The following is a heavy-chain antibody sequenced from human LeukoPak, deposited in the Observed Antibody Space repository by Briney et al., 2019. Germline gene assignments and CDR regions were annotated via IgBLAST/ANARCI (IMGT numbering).Heavy chain of an antibody. J-gene: IGHJ4*02. CDR3: AKVTDKPGYYFDY. Sequence: PGGSLRLSCAASGFTVSSNYMSWVRQAPGKGLEWVSVIYSGGSTYYADSVKGRFTISRDNSKNTLYLQMNSLRAEDTAVYYCAKVTDKPGYYFDYWGQGTLVTVSS. V-gene: IGHV3-66*01. CDR2: IYSGGST. D-gene: IGHD2-2*01. CDR1: GFTVSSNY.